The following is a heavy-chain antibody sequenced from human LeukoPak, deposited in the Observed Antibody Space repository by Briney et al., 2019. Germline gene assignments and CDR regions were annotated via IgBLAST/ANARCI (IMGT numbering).Heavy chain of an antibody. CDR1: GYTFTAYY. CDR2: INPNSGGT. J-gene: IGHJ3*02. CDR3: AIAGGGSDAFDI. D-gene: IGHD2-15*01. V-gene: IGHV1-2*05. Sequence: ASVKVSCKASGYTFTAYYIHWVRQAPGQGLEWMGRINPNSGGTSYAQKFQGRVTMTRDTSISTAYMELRRLRSDDTVVYYCAIAGGGSDAFDIWGQGTMVTVSS.